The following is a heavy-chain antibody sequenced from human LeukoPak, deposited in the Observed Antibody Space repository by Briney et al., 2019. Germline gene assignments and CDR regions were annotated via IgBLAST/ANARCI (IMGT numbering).Heavy chain of an antibody. CDR3: AKSHGYSYGFDY. D-gene: IGHD5-18*01. CDR1: GFTFSRYG. Sequence: GGSLRLSCAASGFTFSRYGMHWVRQTPGKGLEWVAVISYDASNKYYADSVKGRFTIYRENSKNTLYLQMNSLKAEDTAVYYCAKSHGYSYGFDYWGQGTLVTVSS. V-gene: IGHV3-30*18. CDR2: ISYDASNK. J-gene: IGHJ4*02.